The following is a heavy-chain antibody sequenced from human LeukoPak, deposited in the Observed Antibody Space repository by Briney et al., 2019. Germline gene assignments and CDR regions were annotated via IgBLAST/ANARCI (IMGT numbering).Heavy chain of an antibody. CDR3: ASAYCGGDCFFAFDI. CDR2: IYYSGST. V-gene: IGHV4-59*01. D-gene: IGHD2-21*02. J-gene: IGHJ3*02. CDR1: GGSISSYY. Sequence: SETLSLTCTVSGGSISSYYWSWIRQPPGKGLEWIGYIYYSGSTNYNPSLKSRVTISVDTSKNQFSLKLSSVTAADTAVYYCASAYCGGDCFFAFDIWGQGTMVTVSS.